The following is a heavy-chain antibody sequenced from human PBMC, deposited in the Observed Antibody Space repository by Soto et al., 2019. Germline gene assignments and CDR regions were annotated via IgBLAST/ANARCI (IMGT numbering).Heavy chain of an antibody. D-gene: IGHD3-3*01. CDR3: ARTYYDFWSGSLNWFDP. Sequence: PSETLSLTCAVSVGSISSGGYSWSWIRQPPGKGLEWIGYIYHSGSTYYNPSLKSRVTISVDRSKNQFSLKLSSVTAADTAVYYCARTYYDFWSGSLNWFDPWGQGTLVTVSS. V-gene: IGHV4-30-2*01. CDR1: VGSISSGGYS. J-gene: IGHJ5*02. CDR2: IYHSGST.